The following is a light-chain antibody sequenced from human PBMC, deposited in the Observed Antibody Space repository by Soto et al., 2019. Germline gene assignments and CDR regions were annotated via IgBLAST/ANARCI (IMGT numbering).Light chain of an antibody. V-gene: IGLV1-44*01. CDR2: SSN. CDR3: AAWDDSLNGVV. CDR1: SSNIGSNS. J-gene: IGLJ2*01. Sequence: QSVLTRPPSASGTPGQRVTISCSGSSSNIGSNSVNWYQQLPGTAPKLLMYSSNQRPSGVPDRFSGSKSGTSASLAISGLQSEDEADYYCAAWDDSLNGVVFGGGTKLT.